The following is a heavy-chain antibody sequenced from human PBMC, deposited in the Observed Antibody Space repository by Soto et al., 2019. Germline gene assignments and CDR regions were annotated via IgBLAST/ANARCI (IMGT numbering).Heavy chain of an antibody. J-gene: IGHJ4*02. CDR3: ATPIVAFY. CDR2: INAGNGNT. Sequence: ASVKVSCKASGYTFTSYAIHWVRQAPGQRLEWMGWINAGNGNTKYSQKFQGRVIITRDTSAGTAYMELRSLRSEDTAVYYCATPIVAFYWGQGSLVTVSS. CDR1: GYTFTSYA. D-gene: IGHD5-12*01. V-gene: IGHV1-3*01.